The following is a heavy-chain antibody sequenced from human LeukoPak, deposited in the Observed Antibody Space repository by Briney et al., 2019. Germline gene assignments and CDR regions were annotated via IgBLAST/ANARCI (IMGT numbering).Heavy chain of an antibody. CDR1: GFTFSSYG. J-gene: IGHJ6*03. V-gene: IGHV3-30*02. CDR2: IRYDGSNK. CDR3: AKDEADFWSGGAGSPYYMDV. Sequence: GGSLRLSCAASGFTFSSYGMHWVRQAPGKGLEGVAFIRYDGSNKYYADSVKGRFTISRDNSKNTLYLQMNSLRAEDTAVYYCAKDEADFWSGGAGSPYYMDVWGKGTTVTVSS. D-gene: IGHD3-3*01.